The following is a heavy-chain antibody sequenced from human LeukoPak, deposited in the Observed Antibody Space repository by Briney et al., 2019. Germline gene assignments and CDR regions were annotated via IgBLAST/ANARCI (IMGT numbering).Heavy chain of an antibody. CDR3: TTDLSRSANFDWLFPADY. Sequence: GGSLRLSCAATGFTFSNAWMSWVRQAPGKGLEWVGRIKSKTDGGTTDYAAPVKGRFTISRDDSKNTLYLQMNSLKTEDTAVYYCTTDLSRSANFDWLFPADYWGQGTLVTVSS. D-gene: IGHD3-9*01. V-gene: IGHV3-15*01. CDR2: IKSKTDGGTT. CDR1: GFTFSNAW. J-gene: IGHJ4*02.